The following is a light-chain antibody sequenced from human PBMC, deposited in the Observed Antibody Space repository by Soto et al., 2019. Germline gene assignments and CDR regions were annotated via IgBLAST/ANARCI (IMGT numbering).Light chain of an antibody. CDR3: QQYGSSPWT. V-gene: IGKV3-20*01. CDR2: DAS. Sequence: EVALTQSPGTLSLSPGARATLSCRASQTIANNYLTWYQQKPGQAPRVLIYDASTRATGIPDRFGGSGSGTDFTLTISRLEPEDFEVYYCQQYGSSPWTLGQGTNVDIK. J-gene: IGKJ1*01. CDR1: QTIANNY.